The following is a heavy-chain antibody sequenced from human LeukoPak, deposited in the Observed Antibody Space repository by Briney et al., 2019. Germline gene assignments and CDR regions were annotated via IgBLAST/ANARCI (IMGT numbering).Heavy chain of an antibody. J-gene: IGHJ6*03. CDR1: GGSISSYY. Sequence: SETLSLTCTVSGGSISSYYWSWIRQPPGKGLEWIGYIYYSGSTNYNPSLKSRVTISVDTSKNQFSLKLSSVTAADTAVYYCARQSAVSHYYYYYMDVWGKGTTVTVSS. V-gene: IGHV4-59*08. D-gene: IGHD4-11*01. CDR2: IYYSGST. CDR3: ARQSAVSHYYYYYMDV.